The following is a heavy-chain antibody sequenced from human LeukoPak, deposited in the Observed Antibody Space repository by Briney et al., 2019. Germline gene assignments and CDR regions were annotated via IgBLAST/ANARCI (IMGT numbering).Heavy chain of an antibody. Sequence: ASVKVSCKASGYTFTNHDFNWMRQASGQGLEWMGWMNPNSGATGYAQKFQGRVTMTRDTSISTAYMELSSLTSEDTALYYCAKDIHPRGDYYYYGMDVWGQGTTVTVSS. J-gene: IGHJ6*02. D-gene: IGHD3-10*01. CDR2: MNPNSGAT. CDR1: GYTFTNHD. V-gene: IGHV1-8*01. CDR3: AKDIHPRGDYYYYGMDV.